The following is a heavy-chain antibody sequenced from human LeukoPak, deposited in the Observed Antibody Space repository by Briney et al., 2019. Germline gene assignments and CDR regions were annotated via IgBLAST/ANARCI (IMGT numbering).Heavy chain of an antibody. CDR1: GYTFTSYD. D-gene: IGHD3-3*01. J-gene: IGHJ5*02. V-gene: IGHV1-8*03. CDR2: MNPNSGNT. CDR3: AKAGHDFWSGSHWFDP. Sequence: ASAKVSCKASGYTFTSYDINWVRQATGQGLEWMGWMNPNSGNTGYAQKFQGRVTITRNTSISTAYMELSSLRSEDTAVYYCAKAGHDFWSGSHWFDPWGQGTLVTVSS.